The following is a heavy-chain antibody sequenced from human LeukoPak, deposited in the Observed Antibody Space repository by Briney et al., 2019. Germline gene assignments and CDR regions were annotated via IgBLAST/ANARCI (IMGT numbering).Heavy chain of an antibody. V-gene: IGHV4-34*01. CDR3: ARDFSVITFDY. J-gene: IGHJ4*02. Sequence: SETLSLTCAVYGGSFSGYYWSWIRQPPGKGLEWIGEINHSGSTNYNPSHKSRVTISVDTSKNQFSLKLSSVTAADTAVYYCARDFSVITFDYWGQGALVTVSS. CDR2: INHSGST. CDR1: GGSFSGYY. D-gene: IGHD4-11*01.